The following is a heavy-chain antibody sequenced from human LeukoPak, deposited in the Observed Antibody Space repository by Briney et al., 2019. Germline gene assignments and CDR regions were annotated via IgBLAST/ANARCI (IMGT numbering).Heavy chain of an antibody. CDR3: ARQTVSCHDY. D-gene: IGHD2-2*01. Sequence: GGSVRLSCVASGFTFRDSPIQWVRLAPGKGLEWVAHIRGKRDNYATAYAASVKDRFAISRDNSENTAILQMNSLKTDDPAVYFCARQTVSCHDYWGRGTLVTVSS. CDR2: IRGKRDNYAT. J-gene: IGHJ4*02. V-gene: IGHV3-73*01. CDR1: GFTFRDSP.